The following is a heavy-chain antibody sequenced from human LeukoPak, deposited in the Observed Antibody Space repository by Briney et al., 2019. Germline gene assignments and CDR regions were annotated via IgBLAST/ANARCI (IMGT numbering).Heavy chain of an antibody. CDR3: ARGPGYCSSTSCYTGGDY. J-gene: IGHJ4*02. CDR2: ISSNGGST. CDR1: GFTFSSYA. Sequence: GGSLRLSCAASGFTFSSYAMHWVRQAPGKGLEYVSAISSNGGSTYYANSVKGRFTISRDNSKNTLYLQMGSLRAEDMAVYYCARGPGYCSSTSCYTGGDYWGQGTLVTVSS. D-gene: IGHD2-2*02. V-gene: IGHV3-64*01.